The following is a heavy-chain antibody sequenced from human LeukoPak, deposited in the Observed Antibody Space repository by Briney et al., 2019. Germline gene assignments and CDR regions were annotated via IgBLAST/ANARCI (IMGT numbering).Heavy chain of an antibody. D-gene: IGHD6-19*01. CDR1: GFTFSSYA. CDR2: ISGSGGST. V-gene: IGHV3-23*01. Sequence: QTGGPLRLSCAASGFTFSSYAMSWVRQAPGKGLEWVSAISGSGGSTYYADSVKGRFTISRDNSKNTLYLQMNSLRAEDTAVYYCAKTEQWLDDAFDIWGQGTMVTVSS. CDR3: AKTEQWLDDAFDI. J-gene: IGHJ3*02.